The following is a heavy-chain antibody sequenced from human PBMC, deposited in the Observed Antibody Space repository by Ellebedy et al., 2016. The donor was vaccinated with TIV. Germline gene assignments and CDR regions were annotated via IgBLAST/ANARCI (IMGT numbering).Heavy chain of an antibody. V-gene: IGHV3-33*06. D-gene: IGHD5-18*01. Sequence: GESLKISCAASGFTFSSYGMHWVRQAPDKELEWVAVIWFDGSHKYCVDSVKGRFTISRDNSKNTLYLQMNSLRAEDTAVYYCAKDPAKTPIYTPLKYSCVFDPWGHGTLVTVSS. CDR1: GFTFSSYG. J-gene: IGHJ5*02. CDR3: AKDPAKTPIYTPLKYSCVFDP. CDR2: IWFDGSHK.